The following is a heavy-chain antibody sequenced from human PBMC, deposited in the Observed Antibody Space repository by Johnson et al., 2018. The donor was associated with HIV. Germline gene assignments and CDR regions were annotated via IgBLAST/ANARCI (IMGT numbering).Heavy chain of an antibody. V-gene: IGHV3-30-3*02. CDR2: ISYDGSNK. Sequence: QMLLVESGGGVVQPGRSLRLSCAASGFTFSGYAMHWVRQAPGKGLEWVAVISYDGSNKYYSDSVKGRFTISRDNSKNTLYLQINSLRAEDTGVYYCAKVAVATAAGGVALDIWGPGTMVTVSS. CDR1: GFTFSGYA. CDR3: AKVAVATAAGGVALDI. J-gene: IGHJ3*02. D-gene: IGHD6-13*01.